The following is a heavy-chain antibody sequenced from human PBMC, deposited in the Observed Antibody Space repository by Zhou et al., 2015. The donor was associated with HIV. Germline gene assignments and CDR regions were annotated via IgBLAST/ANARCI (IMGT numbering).Heavy chain of an antibody. CDR1: GGTFSSYA. V-gene: IGHV1-69*01. CDR2: IIPIFGTA. J-gene: IGHJ3*02. D-gene: IGHD2-2*01. CDR3: ARVSNIVVVPAAMEVDAFDI. Sequence: QVQLVQSGAEVKKPGSSVKVSCKASGGTFSSYAISWVRQAPGQGLEWMGGIIPIFGTANYAQKFQGRVTITADESTSTAYMELSSLRSEDTAVYYCARVSNIVVVPAAMEVDAFDIWGQGTMVTVSS.